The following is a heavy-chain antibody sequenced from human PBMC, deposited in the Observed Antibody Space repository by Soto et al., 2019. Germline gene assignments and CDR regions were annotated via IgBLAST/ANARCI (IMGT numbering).Heavy chain of an antibody. D-gene: IGHD2-15*01. CDR3: AKRYCSGGSCYHPKDYYYYYDMDV. J-gene: IGHJ6*02. CDR2: INPGDSES. V-gene: IGHV5-51*01. Sequence: GESVKISCKASGYSFSNYWIGWVRQMPGKGLEWMAIINPGDSESRYSPSFQGQVTISADKSISTAYLQWNSLKDSDTAMYYCAKRYCSGGSCYHPKDYYYYYDMDVWRQGTTVTASS. CDR1: GYSFSNYW.